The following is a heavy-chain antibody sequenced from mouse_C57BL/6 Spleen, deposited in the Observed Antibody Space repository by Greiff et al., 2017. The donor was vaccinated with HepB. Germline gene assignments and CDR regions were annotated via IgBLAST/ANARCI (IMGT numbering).Heavy chain of an antibody. J-gene: IGHJ2*01. CDR2: IDPETGGT. D-gene: IGHD1-1*01. CDR1: GYTFTDYE. Sequence: VKLVESGAELVRPGASVTLSCKASGYTFTDYEMHWVKQTPVHGLEWIGAIDPETGGTAYNQKFKGKAILTADKSSSTAYMELRSLTSEDSAVYYCTNFLYYYGSSSYYFDYWGQGTTLTVSS. V-gene: IGHV1-15*01. CDR3: TNFLYYYGSSSYYFDY.